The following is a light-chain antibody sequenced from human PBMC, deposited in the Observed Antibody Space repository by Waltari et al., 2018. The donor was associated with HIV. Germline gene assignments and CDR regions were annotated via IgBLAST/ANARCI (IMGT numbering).Light chain of an antibody. CDR3: VGWDSSLSAYV. J-gene: IGLJ1*01. V-gene: IGLV1-47*01. Sequence: QSFLTQPPSASGTPGQTVPIPCSGSSSNIENDNVYWYQQLPGMTPKLLIYKNFLRPSGVPDRFADSKSGTSASLTISGLRSADEADYYCVGWDSSLSAYVFGAGTKVAVL. CDR1: SSNIENDN. CDR2: KNF.